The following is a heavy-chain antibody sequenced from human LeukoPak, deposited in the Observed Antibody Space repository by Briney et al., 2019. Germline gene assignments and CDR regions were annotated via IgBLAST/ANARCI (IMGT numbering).Heavy chain of an antibody. CDR3: ARHGGVVGPIYLPDYWYFDL. CDR2: VYYSGST. Sequence: SETLSLTCAVYGGSFSDYYWNWIRQPPGKGLEWIGHVYYSGSTNHNPPLKSRVTISVDTSKNQFSLKLSSVTAADTAVYYCARHGGVVGPIYLPDYWYFDLWGRGTLVTVSS. J-gene: IGHJ2*01. D-gene: IGHD3-16*01. V-gene: IGHV4-59*08. CDR1: GGSFSDYY.